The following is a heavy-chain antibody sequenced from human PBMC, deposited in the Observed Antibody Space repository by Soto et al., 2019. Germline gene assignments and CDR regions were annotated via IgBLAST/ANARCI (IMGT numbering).Heavy chain of an antibody. CDR2: ISAYNGDT. D-gene: IGHD5-12*01. CDR1: GYTFTSYG. Sequence: ASVKVSCKAAGYTFTSYGISWVRQAPGQGLEWMGWISAYNGDTNYAQKFQGRVTMTTDTSTSTAYMELRSLRAEDTAVYYCAKVPLRLDYFDYWGPGTLVTVSS. J-gene: IGHJ4*02. CDR3: AKVPLRLDYFDY. V-gene: IGHV1-18*01.